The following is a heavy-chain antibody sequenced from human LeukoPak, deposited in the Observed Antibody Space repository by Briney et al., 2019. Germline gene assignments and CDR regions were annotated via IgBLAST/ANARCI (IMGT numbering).Heavy chain of an antibody. CDR3: ARHPSGSDDY. V-gene: IGHV4-59*08. J-gene: IGHJ4*02. CDR2: IYHSGST. CDR1: GGSISSYY. D-gene: IGHD1-26*01. Sequence: SETLSLTCTVSGGSISSYYWSWIRQPPGKGLEWIGYIYHSGSTNYNPSLKSRVTISVDTSKNQFSLKLSSVTAADTAVYYCARHPSGSDDYWGQGTLVTVSS.